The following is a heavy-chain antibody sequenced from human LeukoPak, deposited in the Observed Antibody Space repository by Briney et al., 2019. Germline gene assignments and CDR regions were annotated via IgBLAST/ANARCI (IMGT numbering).Heavy chain of an antibody. D-gene: IGHD1-26*01. CDR2: ISGSGGST. Sequence: PSGGSLRLSCAASGFTFSTYSMSWVRQAPGKGLEWVSAISGSGGSTYYADSVKGRFTISRDNSKNTLYLQMNSLRAEDTAVYYCAKLGSSKGYFDYWGQGTLVTVSS. CDR1: GFTFSTYS. V-gene: IGHV3-23*01. J-gene: IGHJ4*02. CDR3: AKLGSSKGYFDY.